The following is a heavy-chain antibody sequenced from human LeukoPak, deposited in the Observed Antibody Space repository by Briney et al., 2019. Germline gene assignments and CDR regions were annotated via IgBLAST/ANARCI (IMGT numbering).Heavy chain of an antibody. V-gene: IGHV4-39*01. J-gene: IGHJ4*02. CDR3: ASSPSGYWWNFDC. CDR2: IYYSAST. CDR1: GGSISSNNYY. Sequence: PSETLSLTCTVSGGSISSNNYYWGWIRQPPGKGLEWIGSIYYSASTYNNPSLKSRVTISVDTTKNQFSLKLTSVTAADTAVYYCASSPSGYWWNFDCWGQGTLVTVSS. D-gene: IGHD3-22*01.